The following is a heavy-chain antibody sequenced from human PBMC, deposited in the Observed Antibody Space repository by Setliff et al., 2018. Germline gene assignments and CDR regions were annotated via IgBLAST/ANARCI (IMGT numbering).Heavy chain of an antibody. Sequence: SVKVSCKASGGTFQNYGLTWVRQAPGQGLEWMGGIIPIFGTTNYAHSFKGRVTFTADDSTSTAYMDLSRPTSEDTAVYYCARVLGVDFQYYYLDIWGKGTTVTVSS. D-gene: IGHD2-21*01. V-gene: IGHV1-69*13. J-gene: IGHJ6*03. CDR2: IIPIFGTT. CDR3: ARVLGVDFQYYYLDI. CDR1: GGTFQNYG.